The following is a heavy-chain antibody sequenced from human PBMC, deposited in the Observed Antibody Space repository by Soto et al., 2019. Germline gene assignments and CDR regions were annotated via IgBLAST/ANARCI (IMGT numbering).Heavy chain of an antibody. D-gene: IGHD6-6*01. J-gene: IGHJ6*02. CDR3: ARSEQLGRYYYYGMDV. CDR2: IYSGGST. Sequence: EVQLVETGGGLIQPGGSLRLSCAASGFTVSSNYMSWVRQAPGKGLEWVSVIYSGGSTYYADSVKGRFTISRDNSKNTLYLQMNSLRAEDTAVYYCARSEQLGRYYYYGMDVWGQGTTVTVSS. CDR1: GFTVSSNY. V-gene: IGHV3-53*02.